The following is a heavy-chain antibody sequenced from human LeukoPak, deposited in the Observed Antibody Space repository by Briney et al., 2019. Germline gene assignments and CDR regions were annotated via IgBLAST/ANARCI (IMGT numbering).Heavy chain of an antibody. D-gene: IGHD4-17*01. V-gene: IGHV1-69*05. J-gene: IGHJ6*02. CDR3: ARDPDYGDYVPSPYYYYGMDV. CDR2: IIPIFGTA. Sequence: GASVKVSCKASGYTFTSYAISWVRQAPGQGLEWMGGIIPIFGTANYAQKFQGRVTITTDESTSTAYMELSSLRSEDTAVYYCARDPDYGDYVPSPYYYYGMDVWGQGTTVTVSS. CDR1: GYTFTSYA.